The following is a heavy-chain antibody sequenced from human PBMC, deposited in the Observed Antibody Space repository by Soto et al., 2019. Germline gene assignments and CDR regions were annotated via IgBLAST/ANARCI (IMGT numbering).Heavy chain of an antibody. CDR2: IYWDDSK. Sequence: QITLKESGPTLVKPTQTLTLTCTFSGFSLTTDRVGVGWIRQPPGEALEWLAVIYWDDSKTYRPSLESRLTITKDTSKHQVALTMTNMDSLDPATYYCAHAYGGRSLYWGQGTLVTVSS. J-gene: IGHJ4*02. D-gene: IGHD1-26*01. CDR1: GFSLTTDRVG. CDR3: AHAYGGRSLY. V-gene: IGHV2-5*02.